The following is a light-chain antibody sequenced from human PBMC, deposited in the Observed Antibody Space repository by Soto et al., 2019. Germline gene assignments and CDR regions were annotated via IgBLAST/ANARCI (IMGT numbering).Light chain of an antibody. V-gene: IGKV1-5*03. CDR3: QQYNSYPLT. CDR2: KAS. CDR1: QSISSW. J-gene: IGKJ4*01. Sequence: DIQMTQSPSTLSSSVGDRVTLTCRASQSISSWLAWYKQKPGKAPKLLIYKASSLESGVPSRFRGSGSGTEFTLTISSLQPDDFETYYCQQYNSYPLTFGGGNKVDIK.